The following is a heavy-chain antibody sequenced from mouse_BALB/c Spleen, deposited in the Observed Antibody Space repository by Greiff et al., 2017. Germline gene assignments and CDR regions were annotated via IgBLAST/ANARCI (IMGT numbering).Heavy chain of an antibody. D-gene: IGHD2-4*01. V-gene: IGHV5-17*02. J-gene: IGHJ4*01. CDR2: ISSGSSTI. CDR3: ARGGYDYDYYAMDY. Sequence: DVQLVESGGGLVQPGGSRKLSCAASGFTFSSFGMHWVRQAPEKGLEWVAYISSGSSTIYYADTVKGRFTISRDNPKNTLFLQMTSLRSEDTAMYYCARGGYDYDYYAMDYWGQGTSVTVSS. CDR1: GFTFSSFG.